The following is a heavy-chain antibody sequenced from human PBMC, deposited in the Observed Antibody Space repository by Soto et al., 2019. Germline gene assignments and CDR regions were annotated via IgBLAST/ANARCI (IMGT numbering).Heavy chain of an antibody. CDR1: GGSFSGYY. V-gene: IGHV4-34*01. Sequence: QVQLQQWGAGLLKPSETLSLTCAVYGGSFSGYYWSWIRQPPGKGLEWIGEINHSGSTNYNPSLKSRVTISVDTSKNQVSLKLSSVTAADTAVYYCARGRTVAATLGYYYYYYMDVWGKGTTVTVSS. J-gene: IGHJ6*03. CDR2: INHSGST. D-gene: IGHD2-15*01. CDR3: ARGRTVAATLGYYYYYYMDV.